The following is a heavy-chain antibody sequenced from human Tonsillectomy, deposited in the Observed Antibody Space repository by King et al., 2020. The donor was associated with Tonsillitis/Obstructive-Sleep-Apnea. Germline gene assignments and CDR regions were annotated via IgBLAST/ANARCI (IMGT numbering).Heavy chain of an antibody. V-gene: IGHV3-49*04. CDR3: TSLPIVGATVGSDY. J-gene: IGHJ4*02. D-gene: IGHD1-26*01. CDR2: IRSKAYGGTT. CDR1: GFSFGDYA. Sequence: VQLVEPGGGLVQPGRSLRLSCTASGFSFGDYAMSWVRQAPGKGLEWVGFIRSKAYGGTTEYAASVKGRFTISRDDSKSIAYLQMNSLKTEDTAVYYCTSLPIVGATVGSDYWGQGTLVTVSS.